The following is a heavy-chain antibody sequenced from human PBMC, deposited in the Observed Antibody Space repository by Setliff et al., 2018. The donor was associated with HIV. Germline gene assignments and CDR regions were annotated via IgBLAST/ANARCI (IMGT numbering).Heavy chain of an antibody. J-gene: IGHJ6*03. V-gene: IGHV3-53*01. CDR3: ARGDGYSLGGYSYMDV. CDR2: IYSGGTT. Sequence: GGSLRLSCAASGFTVTSNYMSWVRQAPGKGLEWVSVIYSGGTTYYADSVRGRFTISRDNSKNTLYLQMNSLRAEDTAVYYCARGDGYSLGGYSYMDVWGKGTTVTVS. D-gene: IGHD4-4*01. CDR1: GFTVTSNY.